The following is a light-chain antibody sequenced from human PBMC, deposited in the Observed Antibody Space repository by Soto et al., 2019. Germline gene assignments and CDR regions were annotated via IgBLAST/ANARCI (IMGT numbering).Light chain of an antibody. J-gene: IGKJ4*01. CDR3: QQYDNLPFS. Sequence: DIQMSQSPSSLSASVGDRVNITCQASQDISNYLNWYQHKPGKPPKLLIYDASNLETGVPSRFSGSKSGTAFTFTITSLQPEDIATYYCQQYDNLPFSFGGGTKVEIK. CDR2: DAS. CDR1: QDISNY. V-gene: IGKV1-33*01.